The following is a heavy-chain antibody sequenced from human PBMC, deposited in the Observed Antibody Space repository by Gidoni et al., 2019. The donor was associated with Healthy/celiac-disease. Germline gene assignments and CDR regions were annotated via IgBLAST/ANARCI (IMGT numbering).Heavy chain of an antibody. D-gene: IGHD3-10*01. J-gene: IGHJ5*02. V-gene: IGHV4-30-4*01. CDR1: GGSISSGDYY. CDR3: ARGGITMARGGWFDP. CDR2: IYYSGST. Sequence: QVQLQESGPGLVKPSQTLSLTCTVSGGSISSGDYYWSWIRQPPGKGLEWIGYIYYSGSTYYNPSLKSRVTISVDTSKNQFSLKLSSVTAADTAVYYCARGGITMARGGWFDPWGQGTLVTVSS.